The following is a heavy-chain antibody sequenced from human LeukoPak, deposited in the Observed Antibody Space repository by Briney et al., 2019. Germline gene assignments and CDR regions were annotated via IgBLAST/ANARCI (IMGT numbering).Heavy chain of an antibody. J-gene: IGHJ4*02. V-gene: IGHV5-51*01. CDR1: GYSFTSYW. CDR3: ARREAVAGTEDFLDY. CDR2: IYPGDSDT. Sequence: GESLKISCKGSGYSFTSYWIGWVRQMPGKGLEWMGIIYPGDSDTRYSPSFQGRVTISADRSISTAYLQWRSLKASDTAIYYCARREAVAGTEDFLDYWGQGTLVTVSS. D-gene: IGHD6-19*01.